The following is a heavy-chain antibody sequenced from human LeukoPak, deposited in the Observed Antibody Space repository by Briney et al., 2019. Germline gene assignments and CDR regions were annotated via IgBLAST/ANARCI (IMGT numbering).Heavy chain of an antibody. J-gene: IGHJ4*02. CDR2: INPNIGGT. D-gene: IGHD3-10*01. CDR1: EYTFTGYY. CDR3: ARDKGGITMVRGFFPYFDY. V-gene: IGHV1-2*02. Sequence: GPSVKVSCKASEYTFTGYYIHWVRQAPGQGLEWMGWINPNIGGTNYAQKFQGRVTMTRDTPISTAYMELSRLRSDDTAVYYCARDKGGITMVRGFFPYFDYWGQGTLVTASS.